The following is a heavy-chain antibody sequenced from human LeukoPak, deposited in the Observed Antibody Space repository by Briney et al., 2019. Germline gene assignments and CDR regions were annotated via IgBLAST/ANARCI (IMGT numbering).Heavy chain of an antibody. V-gene: IGHV3-48*04. CDR1: GFTFSSYA. CDR2: ISSSGSTI. J-gene: IGHJ4*02. CDR3: ATSAAAGTLNY. Sequence: GGSLRLSCAASGFTFSSYAMSWIRQAPGKGLEWVSYISSSGSTIYYADSVKGRFTISRDNAKNSLYLQMNSLRAEDTAVYYCATSAAAGTLNYWGQGTLVTVSS. D-gene: IGHD6-13*01.